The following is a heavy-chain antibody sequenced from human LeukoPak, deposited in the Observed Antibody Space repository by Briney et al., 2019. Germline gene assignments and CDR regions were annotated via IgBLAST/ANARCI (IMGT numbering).Heavy chain of an antibody. CDR3: ARILLRSESYYNPSDY. J-gene: IGHJ4*02. CDR2: IKEDGSEK. CDR1: GFTFSNYW. D-gene: IGHD3-10*01. Sequence: GGSLRLSCAASGFTFSNYWMSWVRQAPGKGLEWVASIKEDGSEKFYVDSVKGRFTISRDNAKNSLYLQMNSLRAEDTAVYFCARILLRSESYYNPSDYWGQGTLVTVSS. V-gene: IGHV3-7*01.